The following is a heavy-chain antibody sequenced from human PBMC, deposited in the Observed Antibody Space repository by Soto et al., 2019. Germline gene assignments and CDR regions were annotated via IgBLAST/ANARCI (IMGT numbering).Heavy chain of an antibody. Sequence: EVQLVESGGGLVQPGGSLRLSCAASGFTSSNYWMHWVRQAPGKGLVWVSRLNSDGSTTSYADSVKGRFTISRDNAKNTLYLQMNSLRAGDTAVYYCARGRSGWYWYFDLWVRGTLVTVSS. CDR2: LNSDGSTT. J-gene: IGHJ2*01. D-gene: IGHD6-19*01. CDR1: GFTSSNYW. CDR3: ARGRSGWYWYFDL. V-gene: IGHV3-74*01.